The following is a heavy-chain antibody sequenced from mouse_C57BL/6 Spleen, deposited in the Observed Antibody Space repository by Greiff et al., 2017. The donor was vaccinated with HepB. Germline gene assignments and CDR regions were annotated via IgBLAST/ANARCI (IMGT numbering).Heavy chain of an antibody. V-gene: IGHV1-55*01. CDR3: ARGGSRYFYFDY. CDR2: IYPGSGST. Sequence: QVQLQQPGAELVKPGASVKMSCKASGYTFTSYWITWVKQRPGQGLEWIGDIYPGSGSTNYNEKFKSKATLTVDTSSSTAYMQLSSLTSEDSAVYYCARGGSRYFYFDYWGQGTTLTVSS. D-gene: IGHD2-12*01. CDR1: GYTFTSYW. J-gene: IGHJ2*01.